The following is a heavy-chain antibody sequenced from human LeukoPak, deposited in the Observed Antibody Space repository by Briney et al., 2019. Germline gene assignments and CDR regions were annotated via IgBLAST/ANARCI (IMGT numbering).Heavy chain of an antibody. Sequence: SETLSLTCAVYGVSFSGYYWSWIRQPPGKGLEWIGEINHSGSTNYNPSLKSRVTISVDTSKNQFSLELSSVTAADTAVYYCARGLLRDGYIYNWFDPWGQGTLVTVSS. J-gene: IGHJ5*02. D-gene: IGHD5-24*01. V-gene: IGHV4-34*01. CDR1: GVSFSGYY. CDR3: ARGLLRDGYIYNWFDP. CDR2: INHSGST.